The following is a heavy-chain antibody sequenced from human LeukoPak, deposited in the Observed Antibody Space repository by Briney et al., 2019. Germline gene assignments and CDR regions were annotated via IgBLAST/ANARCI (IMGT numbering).Heavy chain of an antibody. D-gene: IGHD3-10*01. Sequence: ASVKVSCKASGYTFPSYGISWVRQAPGQGLEWMGWISAYNGNTHYAQEVQGRVTVTTDTSTSTAYMDLRSLKSDDTAVYYCARDLYSRRMHYYGSGSYFAYWGQGTLVTVSS. CDR1: GYTFPSYG. V-gene: IGHV1-18*01. CDR2: ISAYNGNT. J-gene: IGHJ4*02. CDR3: ARDLYSRRMHYYGSGSYFAY.